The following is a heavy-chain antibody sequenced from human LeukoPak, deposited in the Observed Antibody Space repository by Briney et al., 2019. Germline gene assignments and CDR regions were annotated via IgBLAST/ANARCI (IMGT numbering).Heavy chain of an antibody. D-gene: IGHD3-16*01. CDR1: GFTFSSYA. V-gene: IGHV3-30-3*01. CDR3: ARDRIWGHYYYGMDV. CDR2: ISYDGSNK. Sequence: GGSLRLSWAASGFTFSSYAMHWVRQAPGKGLEWVAVISYDGSNKYYADSVKGRFTISRDNSKNTLYLQMNSLRAEDTAVYYCARDRIWGHYYYGMDVWGQGTTVTVSS. J-gene: IGHJ6*02.